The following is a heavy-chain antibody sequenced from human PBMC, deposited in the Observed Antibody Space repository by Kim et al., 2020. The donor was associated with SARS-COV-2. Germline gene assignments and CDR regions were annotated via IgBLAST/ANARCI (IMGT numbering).Heavy chain of an antibody. CDR1: GDSVSSKTAA. Sequence: SQTLSLTCAISGDSVSSKTAAWNWIRQSPSRGLEWLGRTYYRSKWYNDYAVSVKSGITVKPDTSKNQFSLQLNSVTPEDTAIYYCVRDSGMGLDAFDIWGQGTMVTVSS. CDR2: TYYRSKWYN. V-gene: IGHV6-1*01. D-gene: IGHD1-26*01. J-gene: IGHJ3*02. CDR3: VRDSGMGLDAFDI.